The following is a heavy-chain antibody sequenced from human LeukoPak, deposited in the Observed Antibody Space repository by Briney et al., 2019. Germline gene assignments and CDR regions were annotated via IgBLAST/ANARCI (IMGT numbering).Heavy chain of an antibody. CDR1: GYTLTELS. CDR3: ATRPKDGYNVYYFDY. Sequence: ASVKVSCKVSGYTLTELSMHWVRQAPGKGLEWMGGFDPEDGETIYAQKFQGRVTMTEDTSTDTAYMELSSLRSEDTAVYYCATRPKDGYNVYYFDYWGQGTLVTVSS. D-gene: IGHD5-24*01. CDR2: FDPEDGET. V-gene: IGHV1-24*01. J-gene: IGHJ4*02.